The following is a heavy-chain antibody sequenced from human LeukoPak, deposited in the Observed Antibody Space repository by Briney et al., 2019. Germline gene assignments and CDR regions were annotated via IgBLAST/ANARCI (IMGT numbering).Heavy chain of an antibody. CDR1: GYTLTSYG. CDR3: ARGIFWSGYSDNSNWFDP. V-gene: IGHV1-46*01. Sequence: ASVKVSCKASGYTLTSYGISWVRQAPGQGLEWMGIINPSGGSTSYAQKFQGRVTMTRDTSTSTVYMELSSLRSEDTAVYYCARGIFWSGYSDNSNWFDPWGQGTLVTVSS. D-gene: IGHD3-3*01. CDR2: INPSGGST. J-gene: IGHJ5*02.